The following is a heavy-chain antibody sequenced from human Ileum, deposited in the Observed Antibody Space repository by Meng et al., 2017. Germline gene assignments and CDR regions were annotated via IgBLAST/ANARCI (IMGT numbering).Heavy chain of an antibody. CDR3: AIGWGWTADH. CDR1: GGSITNYY. J-gene: IGHJ5*02. CDR2: SHKTGGS. V-gene: IGHV4-59*03. D-gene: IGHD3-10*01. Sequence: QVQPQQWGAGLLKPSETLSLTCSVSGGSITNYYLIWIRQSPGKGLEWLGNSHKTGGSNDNPSLSSRLTIWMDTSNNQFSLELTSLTAADTALYYCAIGWGWTADHWGQGILVTVSS.